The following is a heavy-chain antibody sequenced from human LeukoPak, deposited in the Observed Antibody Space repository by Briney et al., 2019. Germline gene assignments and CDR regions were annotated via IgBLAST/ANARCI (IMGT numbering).Heavy chain of an antibody. D-gene: IGHD2-2*01. Sequence: PGGSLRLSCAASGFTFSTYSMNWVRQAPGEGLQWASSISSSSSYIYYADSLKGRFTISRDNAKNSLYLQMNSLRAEDTAVYYCARIQLNSYYYYMDVWRKGTTVTVSS. CDR2: ISSSSSYI. CDR3: ARIQLNSYYYYMDV. CDR1: GFTFSTYS. J-gene: IGHJ6*03. V-gene: IGHV3-21*01.